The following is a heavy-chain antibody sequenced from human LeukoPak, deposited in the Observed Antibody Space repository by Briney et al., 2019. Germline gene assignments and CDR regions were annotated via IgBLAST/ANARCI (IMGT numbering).Heavy chain of an antibody. D-gene: IGHD1-26*01. J-gene: IGHJ6*03. CDR2: IYSGGST. CDR1: GFTVSSNY. Sequence: PGGSLRLSCAASGFTVSSNYMSWVRQAPGKGLEWVSVIYSGGSTYYADSVKGRFTISRDNSKNTLYLQMNSLRAEDTAVYYCARYCRVGAPDRYYYYYYMDVWGQGSPVTVSS. CDR3: ARYCRVGAPDRYYYYYYMDV. V-gene: IGHV3-66*02.